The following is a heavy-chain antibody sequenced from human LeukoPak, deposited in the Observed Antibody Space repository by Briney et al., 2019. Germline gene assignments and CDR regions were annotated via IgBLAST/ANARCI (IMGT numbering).Heavy chain of an antibody. CDR2: ISGSGGST. Sequence: PGGSLRLSCAASGFTFSNFAMSWVRQAPGKGLEWVSAISGSGGSTYYADSVKGRFTISRDNSKNTLYLQMNSLRAEDTAVYYCAKDLAAGIVVVTAGFDYWGQGTLVTVSS. J-gene: IGHJ4*02. CDR1: GFTFSNFA. V-gene: IGHV3-23*01. CDR3: AKDLAAGIVVVTAGFDY. D-gene: IGHD2-21*02.